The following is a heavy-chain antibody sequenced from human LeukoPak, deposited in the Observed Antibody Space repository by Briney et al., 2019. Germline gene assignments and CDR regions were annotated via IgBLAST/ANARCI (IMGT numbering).Heavy chain of an antibody. J-gene: IGHJ4*02. CDR3: TRPHYDSSGYYYAFDY. V-gene: IGHV3-73*01. CDR2: IRSKANSYAT. CDR1: GFTFSGSA. D-gene: IGHD3-22*01. Sequence: GGSLRLSCAASGFTFSGSAMHWVRQASGKGLEWVGRIRSKANSYATAYAASVKGRFTISRDDSKNTAYLQMNSLKTEDTAVYYCTRPHYDSSGYYYAFDYWAQGTLVTVSS.